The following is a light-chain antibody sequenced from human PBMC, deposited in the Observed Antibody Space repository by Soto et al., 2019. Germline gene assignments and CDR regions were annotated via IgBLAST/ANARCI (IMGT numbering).Light chain of an antibody. CDR1: SSNIGAGYD. Sequence: QAVVTQPPSVSGAPGQRVTISCTGSSSNIGAGYDVHWYQQFPGTAPKLLIYGNSNRPSGVPDRFSGSKSGTSASLAITGLQAEDEADYYCQSHDNSLSAWVFGTGTQLTVL. V-gene: IGLV1-40*01. CDR2: GNS. J-gene: IGLJ1*01. CDR3: QSHDNSLSAWV.